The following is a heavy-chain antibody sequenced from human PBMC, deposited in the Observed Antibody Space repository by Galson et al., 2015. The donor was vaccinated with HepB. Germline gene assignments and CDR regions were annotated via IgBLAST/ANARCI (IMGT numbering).Heavy chain of an antibody. CDR3: VKDRGRGIAVAGTFDY. V-gene: IGHV3-64D*06. J-gene: IGHJ4*02. CDR2: ISSNGNST. CDR1: GFTFTNYA. D-gene: IGHD6-19*01. Sequence: SLRLSCAASGFTFTNYAMHWVRQAPGKGLEYVSGISSNGNSTYYTDSVKGRFTTSRDNSKNTLYLQMSGLRAEDTAVHYCVKDRGRGIAVAGTFDYWGQGTLVTVSS.